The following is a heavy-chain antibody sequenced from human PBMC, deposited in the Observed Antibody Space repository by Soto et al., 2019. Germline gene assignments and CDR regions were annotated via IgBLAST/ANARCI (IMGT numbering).Heavy chain of an antibody. CDR3: ATLTYYDYLWGRFDY. V-gene: IGHV1-24*01. J-gene: IGHJ5*01. CDR2: FDPEDAET. CDR1: GYTLTELS. D-gene: IGHD3-16*01. Sequence: GSSVKVSCKVSGYTLTELSLHWVRQPPGKGLEWMGGFDPEDAETIFAQKFQGRVTLTEDTSTDTAYMELSSLGSDDTAVYYCATLTYYDYLWGRFDYRAHGTPVTVSS.